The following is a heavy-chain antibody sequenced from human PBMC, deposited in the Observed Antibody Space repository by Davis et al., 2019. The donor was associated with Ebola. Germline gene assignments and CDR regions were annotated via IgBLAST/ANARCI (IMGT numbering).Heavy chain of an antibody. CDR2: IYYSGST. CDR1: GSSISSYY. V-gene: IGHV4-59*08. CDR3: ARLSGYGGASYFDY. D-gene: IGHD5-12*01. J-gene: IGHJ4*02. Sequence: SETLSLTCSVSGSSISSYYWSWIRQPPGKGLEWIGYIYYSGSTNYNPSLKSRVTISVDTSKNQFSLKLSSVTAADTAVYYCARLSGYGGASYFDYWGQGALVTVSS.